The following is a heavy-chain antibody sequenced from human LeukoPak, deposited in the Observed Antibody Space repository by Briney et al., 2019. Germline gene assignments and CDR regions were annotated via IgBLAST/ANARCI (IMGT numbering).Heavy chain of an antibody. CDR2: IFSGGTT. Sequence: GSLRLSCAASGFTVSNNYMIWVRQAPGKGLEWASVIFSGGTTYYADAVKGRFTISRDSSKNALYLQMNSLRGDDTAVYYCARVPAVMIRHCYYMDVWGKGTTVTVSS. CDR3: ARVPAVMIRHCYYMDV. V-gene: IGHV3-66*02. CDR1: GFTVSNNY. D-gene: IGHD2-2*01. J-gene: IGHJ6*03.